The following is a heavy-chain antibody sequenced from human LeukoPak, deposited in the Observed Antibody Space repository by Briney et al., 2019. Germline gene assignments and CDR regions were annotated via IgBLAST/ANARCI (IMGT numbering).Heavy chain of an antibody. J-gene: IGHJ4*02. Sequence: GGSLRLSCAASGFTFSSYAMSWVRQAPGKGLEWVSAISGSGGSTYYADSVEGRFTISRDNSKNTLHLQMNSLRAEDTAVYYCAKDPAYYDFWSGSHFDYWGQGTLVTVSS. D-gene: IGHD3-3*01. CDR3: AKDPAYYDFWSGSHFDY. CDR2: ISGSGGST. CDR1: GFTFSSYA. V-gene: IGHV3-23*01.